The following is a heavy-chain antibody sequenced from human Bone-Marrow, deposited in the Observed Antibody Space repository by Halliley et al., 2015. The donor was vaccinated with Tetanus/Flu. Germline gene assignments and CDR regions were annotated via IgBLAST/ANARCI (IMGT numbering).Heavy chain of an antibody. V-gene: IGHV3-21*01. CDR3: ARDACSGAPCYLRSSDGMDV. J-gene: IGHJ6*02. CDR1: GFTFSRTE. D-gene: IGHD2-15*01. CDR2: IGYDSVHI. Sequence: SLRLSCAASGFTFSRTEMSWVRQAPGKGLEWISSIGYDSVHIYYAESVRGRFTISRDNAMNTLYLQVNSLRAEDTAVYYCARDACSGAPCYLRSSDGMDVWGQGTTVTVSS.